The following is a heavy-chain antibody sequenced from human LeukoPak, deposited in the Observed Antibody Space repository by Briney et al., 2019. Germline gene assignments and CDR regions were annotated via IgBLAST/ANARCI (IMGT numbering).Heavy chain of an antibody. D-gene: IGHD5-18*01. J-gene: IGHJ4*02. V-gene: IGHV3-23*01. CDR1: GFTFSSFG. CDR2: IPGSGNNS. Sequence: GGSLRLSCTASGFTFSSFGMNWVRQAPGKGLEWVSGIPGSGNNSYYADSVKGRFTISRDNSKNMLYLQVDSLRPEDTAVYYCPRIGVGFSYGNGFDHWGQGTLVTVSS. CDR3: PRIGVGFSYGNGFDH.